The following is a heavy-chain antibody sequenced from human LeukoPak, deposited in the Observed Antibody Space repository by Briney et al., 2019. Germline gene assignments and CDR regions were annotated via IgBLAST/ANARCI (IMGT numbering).Heavy chain of an antibody. CDR2: ISGSGGST. CDR1: GFTSSSYA. D-gene: IGHD5-12*01. V-gene: IGHV3-23*01. Sequence: GGSLRLSCAASGFTSSSYAMSWDRQAPGKGLEWVSAISGSGGSTYYADSVKGRFTISRDNSKNTLYLQMNSLRAEDTAVYYCAKVKYGGYDINWFDPWGQGTLVTVSS. J-gene: IGHJ5*02. CDR3: AKVKYGGYDINWFDP.